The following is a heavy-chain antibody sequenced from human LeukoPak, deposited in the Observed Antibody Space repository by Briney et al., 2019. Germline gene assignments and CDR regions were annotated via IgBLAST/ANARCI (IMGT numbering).Heavy chain of an antibody. J-gene: IGHJ4*02. CDR3: AKEGLLWFGEDHYFDY. CDR1: GFTFSSYA. CDR2: ISGSGGST. D-gene: IGHD3-10*01. Sequence: PGGSLRLSCAASGFTFSSYAMSRVRQAPGKGLEWVSAISGSGGSTYYADSVKGRFTISRDNSKNTLYLQMNSLRAEDTAVYYCAKEGLLWFGEDHYFDYWGQGTLVTVSS. V-gene: IGHV3-23*01.